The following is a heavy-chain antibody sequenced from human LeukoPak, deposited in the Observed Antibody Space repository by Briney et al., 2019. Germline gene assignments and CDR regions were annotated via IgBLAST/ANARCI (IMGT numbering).Heavy chain of an antibody. J-gene: IGHJ4*02. CDR2: ISWNSGSI. D-gene: IGHD6-13*01. Sequence: GRSLRLSCAASGFTFDDYAMDWVRQAPGKGLEWVSGISWNSGSIGYADSVKGRFTISRDNAKNSLYLQMNSLRAEDTALYYCAKDRNLIAEYYSVYWGQGTLVTVSS. CDR3: AKDRNLIAEYYSVY. V-gene: IGHV3-9*01. CDR1: GFTFDDYA.